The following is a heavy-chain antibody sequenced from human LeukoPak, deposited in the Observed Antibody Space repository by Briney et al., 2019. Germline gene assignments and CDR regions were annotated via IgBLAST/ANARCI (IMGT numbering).Heavy chain of an antibody. V-gene: IGHV3-30*18. J-gene: IGHJ6*02. CDR1: GFTFSTYG. CDR2: ISCDGSNK. CDR3: AKDHGNPAATFHPMGMDV. Sequence: GRSLRLSCAASGFTFSTYGMHWVRQAPGKGLEWVAVISCDGSNKYYADSVEGRFTISRDNSKNTLYLQMNSLRAEDTAVYYCAKDHGNPAATFHPMGMDVWGQGTTVTVSS. D-gene: IGHD2-15*01.